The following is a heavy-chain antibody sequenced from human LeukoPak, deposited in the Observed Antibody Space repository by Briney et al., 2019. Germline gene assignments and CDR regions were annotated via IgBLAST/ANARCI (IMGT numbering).Heavy chain of an antibody. CDR1: GYSFTSYW. J-gene: IGHJ4*02. Sequence: GESLKISCKGSGYSFTSYWIGWVRQMPGKGLEWMGIIYPGDSDTRYSPSFQGQVTISADKSISTAYLQWSSLKASDTAMYYCARHPAKRYFDWLYPDYWGQGTLVTVSS. CDR2: IYPGDSDT. CDR3: ARHPAKRYFDWLYPDY. V-gene: IGHV5-51*01. D-gene: IGHD3-9*01.